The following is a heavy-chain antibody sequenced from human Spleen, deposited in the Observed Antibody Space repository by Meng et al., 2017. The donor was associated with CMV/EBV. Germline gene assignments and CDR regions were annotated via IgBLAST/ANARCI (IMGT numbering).Heavy chain of an antibody. V-gene: IGHV1-18*01. CDR1: GYTFTSYG. CDR2: ISAYNGNT. J-gene: IGHJ3*02. D-gene: IGHD3-3*01. Sequence: ASVKVSCKASGYTFTSYGISWVRQAPGQGLEWMGWISAYNGNTNYAQKLQGRVTMTTDTSTSTAYMELRSLRSDDTAVYYCARPLRTIFGVVITEGGDAFDIWGQGTMVTVSS. CDR3: ARPLRTIFGVVITEGGDAFDI.